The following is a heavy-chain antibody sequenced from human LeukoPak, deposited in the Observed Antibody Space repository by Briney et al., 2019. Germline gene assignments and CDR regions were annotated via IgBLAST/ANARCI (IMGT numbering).Heavy chain of an antibody. CDR1: GFTFDDYA. D-gene: IGHD3-3*01. CDR2: ISWNSGSI. Sequence: GGSLRLSCAASGFTFDDYAMHWVRQAPGKGLEWVSGISWNSGSIGYADSVKGRFTISRDNAKNSLYLQMNSLRAEDTALYYCAKSGSAGLEFYFDYWGQGTLVTVSS. V-gene: IGHV3-9*01. CDR3: AKSGSAGLEFYFDY. J-gene: IGHJ4*02.